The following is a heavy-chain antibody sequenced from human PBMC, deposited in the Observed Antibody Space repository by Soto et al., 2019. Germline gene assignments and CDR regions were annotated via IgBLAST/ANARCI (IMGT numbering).Heavy chain of an antibody. CDR2: IYYSGST. J-gene: IGHJ6*02. CDR1: GGSISSSSYY. V-gene: IGHV4-39*01. Sequence: SETLSLTCTVSGGSISSSSYYWGWIRQPPGKGLEWIGSIYYSGSTYYNPSLKSRLTISVDTSKNQFSLKLSSVTAADTAVYYCARRPPLSRPDYYYYYGMDVWGQGTTVTVSS. CDR3: ARRPPLSRPDYYYYYGMDV. D-gene: IGHD3-16*02.